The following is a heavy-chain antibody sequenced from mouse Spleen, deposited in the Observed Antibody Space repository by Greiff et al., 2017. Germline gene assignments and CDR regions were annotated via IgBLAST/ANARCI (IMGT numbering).Heavy chain of an antibody. CDR3: TRSGDYDVGGLGY. Sequence: QVQLQQSGAELVRPGASVTLSCKASGYTFTDYEMHWVKQTPVHGLEWIGAIDPETGGTAYNQKFKGKAILTADKSSSTAYMELRSLTSEDSAVYYCTRSGDYDVGGLGYWGQGTTLTVSS. CDR2: IDPETGGT. V-gene: IGHV1-15*01. D-gene: IGHD2-4*01. J-gene: IGHJ2*01. CDR1: GYTFTDYE.